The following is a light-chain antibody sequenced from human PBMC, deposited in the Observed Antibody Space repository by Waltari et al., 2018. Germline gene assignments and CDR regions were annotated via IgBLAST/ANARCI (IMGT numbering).Light chain of an antibody. J-gene: IGKJ1*01. V-gene: IGKV3-20*01. Sequence: EIVSTQSPGTLSLSPGERATLSCRASQSVGRYLAWYQQKPGQAPRLLIYGASTRATGIPDRFSGSGSGTDFSLIISRLEPEDFAVYFCQKYEALPATFGQGTKVEIK. CDR2: GAS. CDR1: QSVGRY. CDR3: QKYEALPAT.